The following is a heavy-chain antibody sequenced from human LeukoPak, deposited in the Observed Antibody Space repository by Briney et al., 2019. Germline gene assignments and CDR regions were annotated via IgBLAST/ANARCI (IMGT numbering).Heavy chain of an antibody. D-gene: IGHD6-13*01. CDR3: ARDGVADGVYFDC. CDR2: INQDGSEI. CDR1: GFTFSSYS. Sequence: GGSLRLSCAASGFTFSSYSMNWVRQAPGEGLEWVANINQDGSEIYYVDSVKGRFTFSRDNAKNSLYLQMNNLRAEDTAVYYCARDGVADGVYFDCWGQGTLVTVSS. J-gene: IGHJ4*02. V-gene: IGHV3-7*01.